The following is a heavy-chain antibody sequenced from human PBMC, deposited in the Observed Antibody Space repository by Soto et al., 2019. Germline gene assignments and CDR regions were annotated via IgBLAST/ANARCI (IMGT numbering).Heavy chain of an antibody. D-gene: IGHD5-18*01. CDR3: ATRDTGRVY. Sequence: QVQLQESGPGLVKPSGTLSLTCAVSGVSIGSHDWWTWVRQPPGKGLEWIGESHQSGNTNYNSSLESRVTISLDKSKNQFSLQLSAVTFADTAVYYCATRDTGRVYWGQGTLVTVSS. CDR2: SHQSGNT. V-gene: IGHV4-4*02. CDR1: GVSIGSHDW. J-gene: IGHJ4*02.